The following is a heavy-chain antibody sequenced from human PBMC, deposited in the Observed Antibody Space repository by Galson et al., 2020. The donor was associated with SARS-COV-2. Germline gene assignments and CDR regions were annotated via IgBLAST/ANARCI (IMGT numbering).Heavy chain of an antibody. Sequence: TLSLTCTVSGASIDSTSYYWGWIRQPPGKGLEWLGIIYYDGTTYYNPSLKSRVTISIDTSKNQFSLKLSSVTAAADSGVYYRARDVVGITMYGVVTNYHFYGLDVWGQGTTVTVSS. CDR3: ARDVVGITMYGVVTNYHFYGLDV. CDR2: IYYDGTT. J-gene: IGHJ6*02. V-gene: IGHV4-39*07. D-gene: IGHD3-3*01. CDR1: GASIDSTSYY.